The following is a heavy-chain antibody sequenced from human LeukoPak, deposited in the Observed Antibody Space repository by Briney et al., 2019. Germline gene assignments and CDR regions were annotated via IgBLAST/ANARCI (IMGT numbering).Heavy chain of an antibody. V-gene: IGHV3-20*04. D-gene: IGHD3-3*01. CDR2: INWNGGST. CDR1: GFTFDDYG. Sequence: GSLRLSCAASGFTFDDYGMSWVRQAPGKGLEWVSGINWNGGSTGYADSVKGRFTISRDNAKNSLYLQMNSLRAEDTAVYYCARRSDFGVVPMYYFDYWGQGTLVTVSS. CDR3: ARRSDFGVVPMYYFDY. J-gene: IGHJ4*02.